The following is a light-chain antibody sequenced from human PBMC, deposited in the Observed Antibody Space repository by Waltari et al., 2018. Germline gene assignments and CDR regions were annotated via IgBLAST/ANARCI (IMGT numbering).Light chain of an antibody. Sequence: IVMTQSPDSLAVSLGERATINCRPSESVLHNINNQNYLAWYQQKEGQPPKLLIYWTSTRQSGVPDRFSGSGSGTDFTLTINSLQTEDVAVYYCQQYYSPPWTFGQGTKVEV. CDR2: WTS. CDR3: QQYYSPPWT. CDR1: ESVLHNINNQNY. V-gene: IGKV4-1*01. J-gene: IGKJ1*01.